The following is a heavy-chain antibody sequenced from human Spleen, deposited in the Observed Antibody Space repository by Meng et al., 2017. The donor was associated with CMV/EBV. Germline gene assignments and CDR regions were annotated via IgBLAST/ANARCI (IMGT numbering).Heavy chain of an antibody. CDR2: MNSDGSST. V-gene: IGHV3-74*01. Sequence: GESLKISCAASGFIFSSYWMHWVRQAPGKGLVWVSRMNSDGSSTSYADSVKGRFTISRDNAKNTLYLQMNSLSAEDTAVYYCARDLIFGVAPYGMDVWGQGTTVTVSS. J-gene: IGHJ6*02. CDR3: ARDLIFGVAPYGMDV. D-gene: IGHD3-3*01. CDR1: GFIFSSYW.